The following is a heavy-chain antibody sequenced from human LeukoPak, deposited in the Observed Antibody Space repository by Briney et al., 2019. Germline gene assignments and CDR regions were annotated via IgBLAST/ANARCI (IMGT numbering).Heavy chain of an antibody. J-gene: IGHJ6*03. CDR3: AKNGDRGAYCSGGTCYPYYYYYMDV. D-gene: IGHD2-15*01. CDR2: ISTTGGTT. V-gene: IGHV3-23*01. CDR1: GLTFSSYG. Sequence: GGSLRLSCAASGLTFSSYGMSWVRQAPGRGLEWVSAISTTGGTTYYADSVRGRFTISRDNSRNTLYLQMNSLRAEDTAIYYCAKNGDRGAYCSGGTCYPYYYYYMDVWGKGTTVTISS.